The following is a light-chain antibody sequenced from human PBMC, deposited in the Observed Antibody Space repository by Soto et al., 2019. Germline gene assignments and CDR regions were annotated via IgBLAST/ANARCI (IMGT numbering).Light chain of an antibody. CDR3: QSYDSRLSAWV. V-gene: IGLV1-40*01. J-gene: IGLJ3*02. Sequence: QSVLTQPPSVSGAPGQRVTISCTGSSSNIGAGYDVHWYQQLPGTAPKLLIYGNNNRPSGVPDRFSGSKSGTSASLAITGLRAEDEADYCCQSYDSRLSAWVFGGGTKLTVL. CDR1: SSNIGAGYD. CDR2: GNN.